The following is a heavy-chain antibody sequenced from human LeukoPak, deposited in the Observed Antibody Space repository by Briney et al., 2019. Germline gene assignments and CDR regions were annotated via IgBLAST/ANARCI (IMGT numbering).Heavy chain of an antibody. V-gene: IGHV1-2*06. CDR3: ARDYCSSTSCLFDY. CDR1: GYTFTGYH. J-gene: IGHJ4*02. CDR2: ISPNSGDT. D-gene: IGHD2-2*01. Sequence: ASVKVSCKPSGYTFTGYHMHWVRQAPGQGLEWMGRISPNSGDTNYAQKFQGRVTMTRDTSISTAYMELSRLTSDDTAMYYCARDYCSSTSCLFDYWGQGTLVTVSS.